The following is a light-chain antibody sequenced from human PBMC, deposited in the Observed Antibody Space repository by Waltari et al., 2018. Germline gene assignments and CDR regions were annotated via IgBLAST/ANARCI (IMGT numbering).Light chain of an antibody. CDR1: SRVEHDRDAY. Sequence: SRVEHDRDAYLSWFQQKPGQAPKLLMSAVSKRDSGVPDKFSGSRSGSEFTLKISSLEPEDAAIYYCMQGKYWPQTFGQGTKVEIK. J-gene: IGKJ1*01. V-gene: IGKV2-30*01. CDR2: AVS. CDR3: MQGKYWPQT.